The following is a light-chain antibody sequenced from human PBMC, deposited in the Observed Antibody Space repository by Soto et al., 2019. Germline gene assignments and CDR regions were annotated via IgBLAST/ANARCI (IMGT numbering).Light chain of an antibody. CDR2: RNN. CDR1: TPNIGSNY. Sequence: QSGLTQPPSASGTPGQRVIISCSGKTPNIGSNYVYWYRHLPGTAPQLLIYRNNQRPSGVSDRFSGSKSRTSASLAISGLRSEDEADYYRASWDDSLSGRVFGGGTKVTVL. J-gene: IGLJ3*02. V-gene: IGLV1-47*01. CDR3: ASWDDSLSGRV.